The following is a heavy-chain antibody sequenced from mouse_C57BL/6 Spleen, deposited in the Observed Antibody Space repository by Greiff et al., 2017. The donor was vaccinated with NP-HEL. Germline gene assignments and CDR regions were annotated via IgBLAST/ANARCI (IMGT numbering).Heavy chain of an antibody. J-gene: IGHJ4*01. Sequence: QVQLQQSGPELVKPGASVKISCKASGYSFTSYYIHWVKQRPGQGLEWIGWIYPGSGNTKYNEKFKGKATLTADTSSSTAYMQLSSLTSDDSAVYYCARSTTVLRYAIDYWGQGTSVTVSS. V-gene: IGHV1-66*01. CDR2: IYPGSGNT. CDR3: ARSTTVLRYAIDY. CDR1: GYSFTSYY. D-gene: IGHD1-1*01.